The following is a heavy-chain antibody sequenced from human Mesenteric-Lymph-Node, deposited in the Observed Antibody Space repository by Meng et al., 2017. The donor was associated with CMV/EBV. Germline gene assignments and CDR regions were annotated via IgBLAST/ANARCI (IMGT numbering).Heavy chain of an antibody. CDR2: ISWNSGSR. Sequence: SLKISCAASGFTFDDFAVHWVRQAPGKGLKWVSGISWNSGSRGYADSVKGRFTISRDNAKNSLYLQMKDLRPEDTALYYCVKDMSRGVTGSTTFDFWGQGAVVTVSS. D-gene: IGHD1-7*01. J-gene: IGHJ4*02. V-gene: IGHV3-9*01. CDR1: GFTFDDFA. CDR3: VKDMSRGVTGSTTFDF.